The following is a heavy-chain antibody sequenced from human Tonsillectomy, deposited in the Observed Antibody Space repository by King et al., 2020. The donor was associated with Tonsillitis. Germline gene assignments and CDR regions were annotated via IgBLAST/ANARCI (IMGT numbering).Heavy chain of an antibody. Sequence: QVQLVESGGGVVQPAGSLRLSCVSSGFAFSSYGMHWVRQAPGKGLEWVAVISYDATRENYADSVKGRFTISRDNSKNTLYLQMNSLRAEDTAVYYCARERLYSSYWGIDYWGQGSLVSVSS. D-gene: IGHD6-19*01. V-gene: IGHV3-33*05. CDR3: ARERLYSSYWGIDY. CDR2: ISYDATRE. CDR1: GFAFSSYG. J-gene: IGHJ4*02.